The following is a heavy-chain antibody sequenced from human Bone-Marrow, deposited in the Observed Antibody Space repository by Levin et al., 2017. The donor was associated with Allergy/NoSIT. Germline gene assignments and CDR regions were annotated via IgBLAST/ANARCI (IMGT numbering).Heavy chain of an antibody. V-gene: IGHV2-70*11. CDR3: ARTTNHYSGGGFDS. J-gene: IGHJ4*02. Sequence: QTLSLTCTFSGFSLNASGMCVSWIRQPPGKALEWLARIDWDDDKYYSTSLKTRLTISRDTSKNQVVLTMTNMDARDTATYFCARTTNHYSGGGFDSWGQVTLVTVSS. CDR2: IDWDDDK. D-gene: IGHD2-8*01. CDR1: GFSLNASGMC.